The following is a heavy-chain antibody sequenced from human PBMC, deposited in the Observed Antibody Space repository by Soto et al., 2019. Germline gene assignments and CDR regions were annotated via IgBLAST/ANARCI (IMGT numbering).Heavy chain of an antibody. CDR3: AKHASLAVAGRMDLLSAFDI. Sequence: GGSLRLSCAASGFTFSSYAMSWVRQAPGKGLEWVSAISGSGGSTYYADSVKGRFTISRDNSKNTLYLQMNSLRAEDTAVYYCAKHASLAVAGRMDLLSAFDIWGQGTMVTVSS. CDR2: ISGSGGST. CDR1: GFTFSSYA. V-gene: IGHV3-23*01. J-gene: IGHJ3*02. D-gene: IGHD6-13*01.